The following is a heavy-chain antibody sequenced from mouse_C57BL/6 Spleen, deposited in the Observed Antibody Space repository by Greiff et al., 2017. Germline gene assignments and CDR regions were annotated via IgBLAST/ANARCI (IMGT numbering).Heavy chain of an antibody. V-gene: IGHV1-76*01. CDR2: IYPGSGNT. J-gene: IGHJ3*01. D-gene: IGHD2-3*01. Sequence: QVQLQQSGAELVRPGASVKLSCKASGYTFTDYYINWVKQRPGQGLEWIARIYPGSGNTYYNEKFKGKATLTAEKSSSTAYMQLSSLTSEDSAVYFCARWDGYYEGWFAYWGQGTLVTVSA. CDR3: ARWDGYYEGWFAY. CDR1: GYTFTDYY.